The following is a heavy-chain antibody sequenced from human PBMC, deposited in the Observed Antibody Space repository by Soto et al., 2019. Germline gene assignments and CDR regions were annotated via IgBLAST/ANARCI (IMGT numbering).Heavy chain of an antibody. CDR1: GYTFTSYG. CDR3: ARTYYYDSSVYSVRGRDAFDI. Sequence: QVQLVQSGAEVKKPGASVKVSCKASGYTFTSYGISWVRQAPGQGLELMGLIRGYNGNTNYAQKHQCRVTKTTDTSTRTAYKELRSLRYDDTAVYYWARTYYYDSSVYSVRGRDAFDIWGQGTMVTVSS. CDR2: IRGYNGNT. V-gene: IGHV1-18*01. J-gene: IGHJ3*02. D-gene: IGHD3-22*01.